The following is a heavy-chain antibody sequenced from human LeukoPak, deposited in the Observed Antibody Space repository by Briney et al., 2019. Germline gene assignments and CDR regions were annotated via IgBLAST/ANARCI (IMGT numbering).Heavy chain of an antibody. D-gene: IGHD2-2*01. V-gene: IGHV3-74*01. Sequence: GGSLRLSCAASGFTFSSYWMYWVRQAPGKGLVWVSRVKTDGSTTDYADSVKGRFTISRDNAKNTLYLQMNSLRAEDTAVYYCAREDVVVIPAAIRAFDIWGQGTMVTVSS. CDR1: GFTFSSYW. CDR2: VKTDGSTT. J-gene: IGHJ3*02. CDR3: AREDVVVIPAAIRAFDI.